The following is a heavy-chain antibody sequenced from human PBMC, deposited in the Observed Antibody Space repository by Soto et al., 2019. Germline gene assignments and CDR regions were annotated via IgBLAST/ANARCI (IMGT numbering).Heavy chain of an antibody. Sequence: PGGSLRLSCAASGFTFSSYAMSWVRQAPGKGLEWVSTISGSADNTYYADSVKGRFIVSRDNSKNTLYLQMNSLRAEDTAVYYCAKVYWGYCSSTTCYQTPHYYYGLDVWGQGTTVTVSS. CDR2: ISGSADNT. D-gene: IGHD2-2*01. CDR3: AKVYWGYCSSTTCYQTPHYYYGLDV. V-gene: IGHV3-23*01. J-gene: IGHJ6*02. CDR1: GFTFSSYA.